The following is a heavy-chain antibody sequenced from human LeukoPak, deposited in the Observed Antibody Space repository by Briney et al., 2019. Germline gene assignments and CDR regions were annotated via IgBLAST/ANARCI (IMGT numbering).Heavy chain of an antibody. J-gene: IGHJ6*02. Sequence: GGSLRLSCAASGFTFSSYAFLWVRQAPGKGLEWVATMSFHGDNKYYADSVGGRFIVSRDNSRNTLFLQMNSLRPEDTAIYYCARDSHTRTTSRGGLDVWGQGTTVTVSS. V-gene: IGHV3-30*14. CDR3: ARDSHTRTTSRGGLDV. CDR2: MSFHGDNK. D-gene: IGHD1-14*01. CDR1: GFTFSSYA.